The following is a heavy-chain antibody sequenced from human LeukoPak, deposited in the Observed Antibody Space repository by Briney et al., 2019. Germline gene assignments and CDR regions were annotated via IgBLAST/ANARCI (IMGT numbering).Heavy chain of an antibody. Sequence: NPGGSLRLSCAASGFTVSSNYMSWVRQAPGKGLEWVGRIKSKTDGGTTDYAAPVKGRFTISRDDSKNTLYLQMNSLKTEDTAVYYCTTDPDSSSWPLDYWGQGTLVTVSS. D-gene: IGHD6-13*01. J-gene: IGHJ4*02. CDR3: TTDPDSSSWPLDY. CDR1: GFTVSSNY. V-gene: IGHV3-15*01. CDR2: IKSKTDGGTT.